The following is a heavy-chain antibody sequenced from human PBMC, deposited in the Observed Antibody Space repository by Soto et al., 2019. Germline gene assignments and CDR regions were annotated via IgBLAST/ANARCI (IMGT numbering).Heavy chain of an antibody. V-gene: IGHV4-34*01. J-gene: IGHJ6*03. CDR1: GGSFSGYY. Sequence: QVQLQQWGAGLLKPSETLSLTCAVYGGSFSGYYWSWIRQPPGKGLEWIGEINHSGSTNYNPSLKSRVTISVDTSKNQFSLKLSSVTAADTAVYYCARGVMYYYGSGSYYRYYNMDVWGKGTTVTVSS. D-gene: IGHD3-10*01. CDR3: ARGVMYYYGSGSYYRYYNMDV. CDR2: INHSGST.